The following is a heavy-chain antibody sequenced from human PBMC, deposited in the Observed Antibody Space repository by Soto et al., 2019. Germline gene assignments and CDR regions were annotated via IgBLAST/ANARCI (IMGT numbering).Heavy chain of an antibody. V-gene: IGHV3-23*01. D-gene: IGHD2-8*01. CDR2: TSGSGGST. CDR1: GFTFSSYA. CDR3: AKDWRDLRGVLDY. J-gene: IGHJ4*02. Sequence: EVQLLESGGGLVQPGGSLRLSCAASGFTFSSYAMSWVRQAPGKGLEWVSATSGSGGSTYYADSVKGRFTISRDNSKNTLYLQMNSLRAEDTAVYYCAKDWRDLRGVLDYWGQGTLVTVSS.